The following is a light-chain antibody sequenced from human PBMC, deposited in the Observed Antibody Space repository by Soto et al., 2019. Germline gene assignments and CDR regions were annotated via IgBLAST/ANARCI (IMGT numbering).Light chain of an antibody. V-gene: IGLV1-44*01. J-gene: IGLJ1*01. Sequence: QSVLSQPPSASGTPGQTVIISCSGSRSDIGSNFVNWYQHLPGTAPKLLISNSNQRPSGVPDRFSGSKSGTSASLAISGLQSEDEADYYCAAWDDSLTGPVFGTGTKVTVL. CDR1: RSDIGSNF. CDR3: AAWDDSLTGPV. CDR2: NSN.